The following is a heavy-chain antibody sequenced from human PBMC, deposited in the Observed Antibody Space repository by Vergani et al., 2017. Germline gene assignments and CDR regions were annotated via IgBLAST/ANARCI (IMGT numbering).Heavy chain of an antibody. D-gene: IGHD4-17*01. CDR1: GGSISSSSYY. V-gene: IGHV4-39*01. Sequence: QLQLQESGPGLVKPSETLSLTCTVSGGSISSSSYYWGWIRQPPGKGLEWIGSIYYSGSTYYNPSLKSRVTISVDTSKNQFSLKLSSVTAADTAVYYCARTTVTTYTGAFDIGGQGTMVTVSS. CDR2: IYYSGST. J-gene: IGHJ3*02. CDR3: ARTTVTTYTGAFDI.